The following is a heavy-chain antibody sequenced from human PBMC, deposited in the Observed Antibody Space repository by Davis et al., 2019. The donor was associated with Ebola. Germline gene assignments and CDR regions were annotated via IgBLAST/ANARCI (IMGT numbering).Heavy chain of an antibody. CDR3: AREHYSSGYHIDY. CDR1: GYTFTSYD. CDR2: MNPNSGNT. D-gene: IGHD6-19*01. J-gene: IGHJ4*02. V-gene: IGHV1-8*01. Sequence: ASVKVSCKASGYTFTSYDINWVRQATGQGLEWMGWMNPNSGNTGYAQKFQGRVTMTRDTSTSTVYMELSSLRSEDTAVYYCAREHYSSGYHIDYWGQGTLVTVSS.